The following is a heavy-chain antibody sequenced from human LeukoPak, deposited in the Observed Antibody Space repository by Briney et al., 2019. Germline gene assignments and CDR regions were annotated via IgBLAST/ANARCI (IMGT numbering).Heavy chain of an antibody. CDR1: GGSISSYY. Sequence: PSETLSLTCTVSGGSISSYYWSWIRQPPGKGLEWIGYIYYSVSTNYNPSLKSRVTISVDTSKNQFSLKLSSVTAADTAVYYCARLGPEVYGGNRVFDYWGQGTLVTVSS. V-gene: IGHV4-59*08. CDR2: IYYSVST. D-gene: IGHD4-23*01. J-gene: IGHJ4*02. CDR3: ARLGPEVYGGNRVFDY.